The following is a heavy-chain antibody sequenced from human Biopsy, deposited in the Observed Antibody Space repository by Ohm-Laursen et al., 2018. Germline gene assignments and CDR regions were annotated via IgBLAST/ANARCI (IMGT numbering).Heavy chain of an antibody. CDR1: GGSISSYY. D-gene: IGHD2-15*01. CDR3: ARRGSGGRSFDY. V-gene: IGHV4-59*08. Sequence: GTLSLTCTVSGGSISSYYWSWIRQAPGKGLEWIGFISNNGNTNYNPSLKSRVTISADTSKNQFSPKLGSVTVADTAVFYCARRGSGGRSFDYWGQGSLVTGSS. J-gene: IGHJ4*02. CDR2: ISNNGNT.